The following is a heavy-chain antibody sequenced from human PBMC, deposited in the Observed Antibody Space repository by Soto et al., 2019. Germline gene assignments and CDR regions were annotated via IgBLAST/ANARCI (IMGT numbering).Heavy chain of an antibody. V-gene: IGHV4-39*07. CDR2: FHHSGSA. CDR1: GDSISSSNYF. Sequence: PSETLSLTCIVSGDSISSSNYFWGWFRQPPGKGLEWIGSFHHSGSAYYNPSLKSRVTISVDTSKNQFSLKLSSVTAADTAVYYCARVPYSPKKGRNYYYYMDVWGKGTTVTVSS. D-gene: IGHD6-13*01. J-gene: IGHJ6*03. CDR3: ARVPYSPKKGRNYYYYMDV.